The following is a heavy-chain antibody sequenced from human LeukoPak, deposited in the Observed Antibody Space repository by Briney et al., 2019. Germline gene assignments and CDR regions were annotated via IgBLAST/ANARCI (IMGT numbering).Heavy chain of an antibody. CDR2: IYHSGST. Sequence: PSETLSLTCAVSGVSISSGGYSWSWIRQPPGKGLEWIGYIYHSGSTYYNPSLKSRVTISVDRSKNQFSLKLSSVTAADTAVYYCARLRYSSGWYLDYWGQGTLVTVSS. D-gene: IGHD6-19*01. CDR1: GVSISSGGYS. V-gene: IGHV4-30-2*01. CDR3: ARLRYSSGWYLDY. J-gene: IGHJ4*02.